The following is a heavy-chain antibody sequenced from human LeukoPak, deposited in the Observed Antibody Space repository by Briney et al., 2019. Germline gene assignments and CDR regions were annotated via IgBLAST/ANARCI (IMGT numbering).Heavy chain of an antibody. CDR3: ARVPPTGRFYYYYYMDV. CDR2: ISSSGSTI. J-gene: IGHJ6*03. Sequence: GGSLRLSSAASGFTFSDYYMSWIRQAPGKGLEWVSYISSSGSTIYYADSVKGRFTISRDNAKNSLYLQMNSLRAEDTAVYYCARVPPTGRFYYYYYMDVWGKGTTATVSS. V-gene: IGHV3-11*01. D-gene: IGHD1-1*01. CDR1: GFTFSDYY.